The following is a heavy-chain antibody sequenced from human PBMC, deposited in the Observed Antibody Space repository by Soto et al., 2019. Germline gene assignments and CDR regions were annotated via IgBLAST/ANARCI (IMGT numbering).Heavy chain of an antibody. CDR3: ARDVYSTMVRGVSWGGMYYGMDV. V-gene: IGHV3-30-3*01. CDR1: GFTFSSYA. J-gene: IGHJ6*02. D-gene: IGHD3-10*01. CDR2: ISYDGSNK. Sequence: GGSLRLSCAASGFTFSSYAMHWVRQAPGKGLEWVAVISYDGSNKYYADSVKGRFTISRDNSKNTLYLQMNSLRAEDTAVYYCARDVYSTMVRGVSWGGMYYGMDVWGQGTTVTVSS.